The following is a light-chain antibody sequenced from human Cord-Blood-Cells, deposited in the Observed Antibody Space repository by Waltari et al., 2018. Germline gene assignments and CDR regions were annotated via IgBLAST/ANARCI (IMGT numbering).Light chain of an antibody. V-gene: IGLV2-14*01. J-gene: IGLJ2*01. Sequence: QSALTQPASVSGSPGQSITISCTGTSSDVGGYNYVSWYQQHPDKAPKLMIYEVSKRPSGVSNRCSGSKSGNTASLTISGLQAEDEADYYCSSYAGSSTVVFGGGTKLTVL. CDR2: EVS. CDR3: SSYAGSSTVV. CDR1: SSDVGGYNY.